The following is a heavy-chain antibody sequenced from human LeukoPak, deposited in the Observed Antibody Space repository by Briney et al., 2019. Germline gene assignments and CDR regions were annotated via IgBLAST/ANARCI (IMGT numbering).Heavy chain of an antibody. D-gene: IGHD3-22*01. CDR1: GYSITSYD. CDR3: ARNGSSGYMDS. Sequence: PSETLSLTCTVSGYSITSYDWSWIRQPPGKGLEWIGFINHSGNTNYNPSLKSRVTLSVDTSKSQFSLRLSSVTAADTAVYYCARNGSSGYMDSWGQGTLVTVSS. CDR2: INHSGNT. V-gene: IGHV4-59*08. J-gene: IGHJ4*02.